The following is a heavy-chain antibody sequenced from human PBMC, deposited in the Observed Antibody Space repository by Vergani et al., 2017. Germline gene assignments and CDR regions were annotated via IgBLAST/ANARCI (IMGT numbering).Heavy chain of an antibody. V-gene: IGHV1-18*01. CDR3: ARVDAASTYYYYSSGYYGAYAFDV. J-gene: IGHJ3*01. D-gene: IGHD3-22*01. Sequence: QVQLVQSGAEVKKPGASVKVSCKASGYTFTSYGISWVRQAPGQGLEWMGWINAYNGNTNYAQKLQGRVTMTTEPSTITDYMELRSLRADDTAVYYCARVDAASTYYYYSSGYYGAYAFDVWGQGTMVTVSS. CDR1: GYTFTSYG. CDR2: INAYNGNT.